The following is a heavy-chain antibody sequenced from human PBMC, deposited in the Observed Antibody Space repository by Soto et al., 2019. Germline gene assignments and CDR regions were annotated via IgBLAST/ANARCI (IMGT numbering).Heavy chain of an antibody. CDR3: ARDQNYYDSSGYYPPRYFQH. D-gene: IGHD3-22*01. Sequence: SVKVSCKASGGTFSIYAISCVLQSPLQWLDWMGGIIPIFGTANYAQKFQGRVTITADKSTSTAYMELSSLRSEDTAVYYCARDQNYYDSSGYYPPRYFQHWGQGTLVTVSS. V-gene: IGHV1-69*06. CDR2: IIPIFGTA. CDR1: GGTFSIYA. J-gene: IGHJ1*01.